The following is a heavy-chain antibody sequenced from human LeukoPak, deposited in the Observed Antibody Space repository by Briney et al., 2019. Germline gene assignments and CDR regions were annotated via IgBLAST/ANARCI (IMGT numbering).Heavy chain of an antibody. Sequence: PSETLSLTCTVSGGTISSYYWNWIRQPPGKGLEWIGYIHYSGSTKYNPSLKSRVTISVDTSKNQFSLKLSSVTAADTAIYYCSRESGAFCPFGYWGQGTLVIVPS. J-gene: IGHJ4*02. D-gene: IGHD1-26*01. V-gene: IGHV4-59*12. CDR1: GGTISSYY. CDR3: SRESGAFCPFGY. CDR2: IHYSGST.